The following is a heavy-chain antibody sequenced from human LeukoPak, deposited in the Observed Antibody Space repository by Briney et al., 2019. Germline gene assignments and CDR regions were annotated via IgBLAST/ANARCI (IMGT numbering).Heavy chain of an antibody. CDR1: GGSLSSYY. CDR3: ARVGGTNYYYYGMDV. D-gene: IGHD1-1*01. J-gene: IGHJ6*02. CDR2: IYDSGST. Sequence: SETLSLTCTVSGGSLSSYYWSWIRQPPGKGLEWIGYIYDSGSTNYNPSLKSRVTISVDTSKNQFSLKLSSVTAADTAVYYCARVGGTNYYYYGMDVWGQGTTVTVSS. V-gene: IGHV4-59*01.